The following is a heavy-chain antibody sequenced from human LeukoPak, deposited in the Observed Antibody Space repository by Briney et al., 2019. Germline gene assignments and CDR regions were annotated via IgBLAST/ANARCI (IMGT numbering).Heavy chain of an antibody. D-gene: IGHD4-23*01. V-gene: IGHV3-30*02. J-gene: IGHJ4*02. CDR2: ILSDGSKE. CDR3: AKVLSLTVVAKY. CDR1: GFIFSSYG. Sequence: PGGSLRLSCAASGFIFSSYGMHWVRQAPGKGLEWVAVILSDGSKEFYTDSVKGRFTISRDNSKNTLYLQMNSLRAEDTAVYYCAKVLSLTVVAKYWGQGTLVTVSS.